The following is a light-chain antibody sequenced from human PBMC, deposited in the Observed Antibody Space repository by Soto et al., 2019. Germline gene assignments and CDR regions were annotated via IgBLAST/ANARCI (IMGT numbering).Light chain of an antibody. CDR1: QGVSSNY. J-gene: IGKJ1*01. Sequence: EIVLTQSPGTLSLSPGERATLSCRASQGVSSNYLAWYQQKSGQAPRLLLYGTSSRATGIPERFSGSGSGTDFTLTISRLEPEEFAVYYCQQYGSSPQTVGQGTKVDIK. CDR3: QQYGSSPQT. V-gene: IGKV3-20*01. CDR2: GTS.